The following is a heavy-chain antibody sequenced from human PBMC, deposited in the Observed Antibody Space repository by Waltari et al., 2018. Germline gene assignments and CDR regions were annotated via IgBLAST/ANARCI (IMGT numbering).Heavy chain of an antibody. Sequence: QVQLVQSGAEVKKPGASVKVSCKASGYTFTGYYMHWVRTAPGQGLEWMGWINPNSGGTNYAQKFQGRVTMTRDTSISTAYMELSRLRSDDTAVYYCARGALLRFLEWFPRYWGQGTLVTVSS. CDR1: GYTFTGYY. J-gene: IGHJ4*02. D-gene: IGHD3-3*01. CDR3: ARGALLRFLEWFPRY. V-gene: IGHV1-2*02. CDR2: INPNSGGT.